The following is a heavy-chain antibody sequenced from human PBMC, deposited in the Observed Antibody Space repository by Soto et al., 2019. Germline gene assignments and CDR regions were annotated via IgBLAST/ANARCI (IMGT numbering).Heavy chain of an antibody. CDR3: ARDLGCSGGSCYSSGGYMDV. J-gene: IGHJ6*03. Sequence: EVQLVESGGGLVKPGGSLRLSCAASGFTFSSYSMNWVRQAPGKGLEWVSSISSSSSYIYYADSVKGRFTISRDNAKNSLYLQMNSPRAEDTAVYYCARDLGCSGGSCYSSGGYMDVWGKGTTVTVSS. CDR1: GFTFSSYS. D-gene: IGHD2-15*01. V-gene: IGHV3-21*01. CDR2: ISSSSSYI.